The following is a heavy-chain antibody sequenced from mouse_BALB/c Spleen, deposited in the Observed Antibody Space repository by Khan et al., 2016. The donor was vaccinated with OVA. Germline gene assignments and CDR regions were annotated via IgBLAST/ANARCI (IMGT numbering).Heavy chain of an antibody. CDR3: TRLYRRDCDY. V-gene: IGHV1-20*02. CDR2: INPHIGET. D-gene: IGHD2-1*01. CDR1: GYSFTGYF. J-gene: IGHJ2*01. Sequence: VRLQQSGPELVRPGASVKISCKASGYSFTGYFMNWVMQSHGQSLEWIGRINPHIGETFYNPRFKDKATLTTDESSNTAHMELRSLASEDSAVYFWTRLYRRDCDYWGQGTTLTVSS.